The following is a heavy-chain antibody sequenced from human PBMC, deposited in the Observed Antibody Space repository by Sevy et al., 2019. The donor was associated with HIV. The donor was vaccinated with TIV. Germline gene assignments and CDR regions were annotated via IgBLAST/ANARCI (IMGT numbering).Heavy chain of an antibody. Sequence: GGSLRLSCAASGFTFSNAWMSWVRQAPGKGLEWVGRIKSKTDGGTTDYAAPVKGRFTISRDDSKNTLYLQMNSLKTEDTAVYYCTTEFAPHYDFWSGYYNPRYYGMDVWGQGTTVTVSS. D-gene: IGHD3-3*01. CDR2: IKSKTDGGTT. J-gene: IGHJ6*02. V-gene: IGHV3-15*01. CDR3: TTEFAPHYDFWSGYYNPRYYGMDV. CDR1: GFTFSNAW.